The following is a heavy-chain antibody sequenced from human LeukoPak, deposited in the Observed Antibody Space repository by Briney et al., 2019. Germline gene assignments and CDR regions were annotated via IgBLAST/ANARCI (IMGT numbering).Heavy chain of an antibody. V-gene: IGHV3-23*01. CDR3: ARSGDSNGYWFDQ. D-gene: IGHD3-22*01. CDR2: ISGSGGST. Sequence: GGCLRLSCAASVFTFSSYSMSWVRQAPWKGLEWVSAISGSGGSTYYADSVKGRFTISRDNSKNTLYLQMNSLRAEDTAVYYCARSGDSNGYWFDQWGQGTLVTVSS. CDR1: VFTFSSYS. J-gene: IGHJ5*02.